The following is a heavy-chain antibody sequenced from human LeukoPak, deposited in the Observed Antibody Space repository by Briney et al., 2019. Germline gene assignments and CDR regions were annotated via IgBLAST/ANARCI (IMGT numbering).Heavy chain of an antibody. CDR1: GYSFTSYW. CDR3: ARQGVAVAGRNWFDP. CDR2: IYPGDSDT. D-gene: IGHD6-19*01. Sequence: GESLKISCKGSGYSFTSYWIGWVRQMPGKGLEWMGIIYPGDSDTRYSPSSQGQVTISADKSISTAYLQWSSLKASDTAMYYCARQGVAVAGRNWFDPWGQGTLVTVSS. V-gene: IGHV5-51*01. J-gene: IGHJ5*02.